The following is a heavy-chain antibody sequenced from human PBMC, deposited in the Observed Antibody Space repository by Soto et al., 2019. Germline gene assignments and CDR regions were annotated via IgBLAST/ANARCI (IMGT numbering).Heavy chain of an antibody. CDR2: IKQDGSEK. CDR3: ARERDYDILTGPAFDY. D-gene: IGHD3-9*01. CDR1: GLTFSSYW. Sequence: PGGSLRLSCAASGLTFSSYWMSWVRQAPGKGLEWVANIKQDGSEKYYVDSVKGRFTISRDNAKNSLYLQMNSLRAEDTAVYYCARERDYDILTGPAFDYWGQGTLVTVSS. V-gene: IGHV3-7*01. J-gene: IGHJ4*02.